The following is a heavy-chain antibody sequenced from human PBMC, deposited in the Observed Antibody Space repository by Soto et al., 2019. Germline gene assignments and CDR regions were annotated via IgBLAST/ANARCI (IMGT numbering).Heavy chain of an antibody. V-gene: IGHV3-74*01. CDR3: ARGSVMGSSWYRYYYYGMDV. Sequence: GGSLRLSCASSGFTVSSSLMHWVRQATGKGLVWVSRINSDGSSTSYADSVKGRFTISRDNAKNTLYLQMNSLRAEDTAVYYCARGSVMGSSWYRYYYYGMDVWGQGTTVTVSS. CDR1: GFTVSSSL. D-gene: IGHD6-13*01. CDR2: INSDGSST. J-gene: IGHJ6*02.